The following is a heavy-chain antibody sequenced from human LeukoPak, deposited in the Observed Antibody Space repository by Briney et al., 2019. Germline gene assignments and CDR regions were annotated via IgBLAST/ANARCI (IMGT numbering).Heavy chain of an antibody. CDR3: AAGYDEAFDI. Sequence: PSETLSLTCTVSGGSISSYYWSWIRQPPGKGPEWIGYIYYSGSTNYNPSLKSRVTISVDTSENQFSLKLSSVTAADTAVYYCAAGYDEAFDIWGQGTMVTVSS. CDR1: GGSISSYY. J-gene: IGHJ3*02. V-gene: IGHV4-59*01. D-gene: IGHD5-12*01. CDR2: IYYSGST.